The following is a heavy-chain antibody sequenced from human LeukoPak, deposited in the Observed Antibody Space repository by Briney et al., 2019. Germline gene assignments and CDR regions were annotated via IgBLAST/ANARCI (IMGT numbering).Heavy chain of an antibody. D-gene: IGHD2-15*01. J-gene: IGHJ6*02. CDR1: GFTFSSYS. CDR3: ARRHCSGGSCYSSYYLMDV. CDR2: ISSSSSTI. V-gene: IGHV3-48*01. Sequence: GGSLRLSCAASGFTFSSYSMNWVRQAPGKGLEWVSYISSSSSTIYYADSVKGRFTISRDNSKNTLYLQMNSLRAEDTAVYYCARRHCSGGSCYSSYYLMDVWGQGTTVTVSS.